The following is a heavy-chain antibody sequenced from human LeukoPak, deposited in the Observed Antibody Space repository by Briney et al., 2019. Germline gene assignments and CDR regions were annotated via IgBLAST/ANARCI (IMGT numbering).Heavy chain of an antibody. D-gene: IGHD1-26*01. V-gene: IGHV3-21*01. Sequence: GGSLRLSCAASGFTFSSYSMNWVRQAPGKGLEWVSSISSSSSYIYYADLVKGRFTISRDNAKNSLYLQMNSLRAEDTAVYYCARDWGYSGSYSSPFWFDPWGQGTLVTVSS. CDR2: ISSSSSYI. CDR1: GFTFSSYS. CDR3: ARDWGYSGSYSSPFWFDP. J-gene: IGHJ5*02.